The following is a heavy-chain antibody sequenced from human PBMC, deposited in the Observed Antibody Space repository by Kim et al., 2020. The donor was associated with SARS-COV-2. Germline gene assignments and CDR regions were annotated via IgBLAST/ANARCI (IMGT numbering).Heavy chain of an antibody. CDR2: TRNKANSYTT. D-gene: IGHD3-22*01. J-gene: IGHJ4*02. V-gene: IGHV3-72*01. CDR3: ARAGSSGYYLGDY. Sequence: GGSLRLSCAASGFTFSDHYMDWVRQAPGKGLEWVGRTRNKANSYTTEYAASVKGGFTISRDDLKNSLYLQMNSLKTEDTAVYYCARAGSSGYYLGDYWGQGTLVTVSS. CDR1: GFTFSDHY.